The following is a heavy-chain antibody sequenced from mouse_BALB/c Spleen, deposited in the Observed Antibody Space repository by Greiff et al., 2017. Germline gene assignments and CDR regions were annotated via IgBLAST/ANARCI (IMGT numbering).Heavy chain of an antibody. D-gene: IGHD2-4*01. CDR1: GFTFSSYA. CDR2: ISSGGSYT. Sequence: EVKLEESGGGLVKPGGSLKLSCAASGFTFSSYAMSWVRQTPEKRLEWVATISSGGSYTYYPDSVKGRFTISRDNAKNTLYLQMSSLRSEDTAMYYCARTMITTDWYFDVWGAGTTVTVSS. J-gene: IGHJ1*01. V-gene: IGHV5-9-3*01. CDR3: ARTMITTDWYFDV.